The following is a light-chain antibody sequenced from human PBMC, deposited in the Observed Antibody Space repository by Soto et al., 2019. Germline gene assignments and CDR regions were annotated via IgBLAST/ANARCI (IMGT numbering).Light chain of an antibody. CDR3: QQYDSYPYT. V-gene: IGKV1-5*03. J-gene: IGKJ2*01. Sequence: DIQMTQSPSTLSTSVGDRVTITCRASQTIRSWLAWYQEKPGKAPKLLIYKASTSESGVPSRFSGSGSGTEFTLTISSLQPDDFATYYCQQYDSYPYTFGQGTKLEIK. CDR2: KAS. CDR1: QTIRSW.